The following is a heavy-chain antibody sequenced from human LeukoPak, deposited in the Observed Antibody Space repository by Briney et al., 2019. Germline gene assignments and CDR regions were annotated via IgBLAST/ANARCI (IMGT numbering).Heavy chain of an antibody. D-gene: IGHD3-16*02. J-gene: IGHJ4*02. CDR1: GFIFSTYA. V-gene: IGHV3-21*01. CDR3: ARLREITFGGVIGIDY. Sequence: GGSLRLSCAASGFIFSTYAMTWVRQAPGKGLEWVSSISSSSSYIYYADSVKGRFTISRDNAKNSLYLQMNSLRAEDTAVYYCARLREITFGGVIGIDYWGQGTLVTVSS. CDR2: ISSSSSYI.